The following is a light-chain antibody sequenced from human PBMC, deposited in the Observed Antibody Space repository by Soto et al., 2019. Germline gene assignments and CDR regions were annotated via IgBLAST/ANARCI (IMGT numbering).Light chain of an antibody. CDR1: SSDVGGYNS. CDR2: EVS. V-gene: IGLV2-14*01. J-gene: IGLJ1*01. CDR3: SSYTTSSTLLYV. Sequence: QSALPQPASVSVSPGQSITISCTGTSSDVGGYNSVSWYQQHPGKAPKLMIYEVSNRPSGVSNRFSGSKSGNTASLTISGLQAEDEADYYCSSYTTSSTLLYVFGTGTKLTVL.